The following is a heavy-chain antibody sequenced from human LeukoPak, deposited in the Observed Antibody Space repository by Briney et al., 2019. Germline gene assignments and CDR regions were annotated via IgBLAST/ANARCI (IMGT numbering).Heavy chain of an antibody. CDR2: ISSSGSTI. D-gene: IGHD2-15*01. CDR3: ARVVVAATVGFDP. J-gene: IGHJ5*02. CDR1: GFTFSDYY. Sequence: GGSLRLSCAASGFTFSDYYMSWIRQAPGKGLEWVPYISSSGSTIYYADSVKGRFTISRDNAKNSLYLQMNSLRAEDTAVYYCARVVVAATVGFDPWGQGTLVTVSS. V-gene: IGHV3-11*01.